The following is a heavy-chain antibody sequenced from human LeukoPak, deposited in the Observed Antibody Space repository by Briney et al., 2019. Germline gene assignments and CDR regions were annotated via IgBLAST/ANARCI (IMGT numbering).Heavy chain of an antibody. D-gene: IGHD3-9*01. Sequence: PGGSLRLSCAASGFTFSDYYMSWMRQAPGKGLEWISYITSSSSDTNYADSVRGRFTISRDNAKSSLYVQMSSLRAEDTAVYFCVRGVATGYQIAYFDYWGQGTLVTVSS. CDR2: ITSSSSDT. CDR1: GFTFSDYY. V-gene: IGHV3-11*05. J-gene: IGHJ4*02. CDR3: VRGVATGYQIAYFDY.